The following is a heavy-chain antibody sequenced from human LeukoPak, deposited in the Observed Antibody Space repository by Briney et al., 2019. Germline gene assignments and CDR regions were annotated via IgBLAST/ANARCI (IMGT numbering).Heavy chain of an antibody. Sequence: PGGSLRLSCAASGFTFSSSYMSWVRQAPGKGLEWVSVIYSGGSTYYADSVKGRFTISRDNSKNTLYLQMNSLRAEDTAVYYCARDRPPAYGDYVGPNWGQGTLVTVSS. CDR1: GFTFSSSY. V-gene: IGHV3-53*01. CDR2: IYSGGST. CDR3: ARDRPPAYGDYVGPN. J-gene: IGHJ4*02. D-gene: IGHD4-17*01.